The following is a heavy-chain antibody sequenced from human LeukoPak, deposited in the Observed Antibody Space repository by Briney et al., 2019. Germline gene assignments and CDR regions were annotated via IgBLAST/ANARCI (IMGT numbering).Heavy chain of an antibody. CDR3: ARVLESEMATIGATDY. D-gene: IGHD5-24*01. J-gene: IGHJ4*02. Sequence: GGSLRLSCAASGFTFSSYSMNWVRQAPGKGLEWVSSISSSSGYIYYADSVKGRFTISRDNAKNSLHLQMNSLRAEDTAVYYCARVLESEMATIGATDYWGQGTLVTVSS. V-gene: IGHV3-21*01. CDR2: ISSSSGYI. CDR1: GFTFSSYS.